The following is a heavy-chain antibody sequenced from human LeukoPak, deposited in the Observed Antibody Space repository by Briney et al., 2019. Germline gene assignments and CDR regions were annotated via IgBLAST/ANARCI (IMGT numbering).Heavy chain of an antibody. V-gene: IGHV3-53*01. D-gene: IGHD2-15*01. CDR1: GFTVSSNY. J-gene: IGHJ4*02. Sequence: GGSLRLSCAASGFTVSSNYMSWVRQAPGKGLEWVSIIYSDGSTYYAHSVKGRFTISRDNSKNTLYLQMNSLRAEDTAVYYCAKDQGVVASKPLFDYWGQGTLVTVSS. CDR2: IYSDGST. CDR3: AKDQGVVASKPLFDY.